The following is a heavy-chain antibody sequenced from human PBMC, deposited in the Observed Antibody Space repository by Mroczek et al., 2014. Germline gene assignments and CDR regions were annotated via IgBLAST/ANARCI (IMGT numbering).Heavy chain of an antibody. V-gene: IGHV3-30*18. CDR1: GFTFSSYG. CDR2: ISYDGSNK. D-gene: IGHD3-9*01. J-gene: IGHJ4*02. CDR3: ANDGDDILTGYYGGFLDY. Sequence: QVQLVESGGGVVQPGRSLRLSCAASGFTFSSYGMHWVRQAPGKGLEWVAVISYDGSNKYYADSVKGRFTISRDNSKNTLYLQMNSLRAEDTAVYYCANDGDDILTGYYGGFLDYWGQGTLVTVSS.